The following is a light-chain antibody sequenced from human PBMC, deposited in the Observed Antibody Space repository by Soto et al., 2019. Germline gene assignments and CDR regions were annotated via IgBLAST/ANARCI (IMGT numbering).Light chain of an antibody. V-gene: IGLV1-40*01. CDR1: SSKIGAGYD. CDR3: KSYDSSLSAYV. J-gene: IGLJ1*01. Sequence: QSPLTQTPSVSGAPGQRVTISCTGSSSKIGAGYDVNWYQQLRGTAPKLLIFRNNNRPSGVPDRFSGSKSGTSASLAITGLQAEDEADYYCKSYDSSLSAYVFATGTKVTVL. CDR2: RNN.